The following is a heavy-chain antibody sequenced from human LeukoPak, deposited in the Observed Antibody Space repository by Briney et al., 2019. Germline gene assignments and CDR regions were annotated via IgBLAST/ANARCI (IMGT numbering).Heavy chain of an antibody. J-gene: IGHJ5*02. CDR3: AREGCSSTSCSFFDP. Sequence: GSLRLSCAASGFTFSSYWMSWGRQAPGKGLEWVANIKQDGSEKYYVDSVKGRFTISRDNAKNSLYLQMNSLRAEDTAVYYCAREGCSSTSCSFFDPWGQGTLVTVSS. CDR1: GFTFSSYW. V-gene: IGHV3-7*01. CDR2: IKQDGSEK. D-gene: IGHD2-2*01.